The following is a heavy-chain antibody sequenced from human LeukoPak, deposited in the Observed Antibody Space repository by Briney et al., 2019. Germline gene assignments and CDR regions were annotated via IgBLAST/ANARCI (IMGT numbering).Heavy chain of an antibody. V-gene: IGHV1-3*01. CDR3: ATGGRLLYHDY. CDR1: GYTFITYA. CDR2: INAGNGNT. J-gene: IGHJ4*02. Sequence: ASVKVSCKASGYTFITYAMHWVRQAPGQSLEWMGWINAGNGNTKYSQKFQDRVTISTDTSASTAYMELRSLRSEDTAVYYCATGGRLLYHDYWGQGALVTVSS. D-gene: IGHD2-15*01.